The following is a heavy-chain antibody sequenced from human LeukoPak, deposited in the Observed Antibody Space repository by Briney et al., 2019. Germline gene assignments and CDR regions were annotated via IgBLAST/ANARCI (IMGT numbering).Heavy chain of an antibody. CDR3: ARDCSSTSCYDAFDI. V-gene: IGHV4-4*02. CDR1: GSSISSSNW. J-gene: IGHJ3*02. D-gene: IGHD2-2*01. Sequence: PSGTLSLTCAVSGSSISSSNWWSWVRQPPGKGLEWIGEIYHSGSTNYNPSLKSRVTISVDKSKNQFSLKLSSVTAADTAVYYCARDCSSTSCYDAFDIWGQGTMVTVSS. CDR2: IYHSGST.